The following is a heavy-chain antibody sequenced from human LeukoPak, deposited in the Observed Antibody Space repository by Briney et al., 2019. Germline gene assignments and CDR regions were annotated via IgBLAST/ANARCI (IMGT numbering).Heavy chain of an antibody. CDR3: ADGNWFDP. Sequence: SETLSLTCAVYGASFSDYYWSCIRQPPGKGLEWIGEINHSGITNYNPSLKSRVTISVDTSKNQFSLKLTSVTAADTAIYYCADGNWFDPWGQGTLVTVSS. CDR1: GASFSDYY. V-gene: IGHV4-34*01. J-gene: IGHJ5*02. CDR2: INHSGIT.